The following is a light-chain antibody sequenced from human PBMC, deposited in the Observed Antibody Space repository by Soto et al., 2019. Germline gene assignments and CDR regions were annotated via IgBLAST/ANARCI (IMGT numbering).Light chain of an antibody. CDR2: GAS. V-gene: IGKV1-39*01. CDR1: ESISGY. CDR3: EHSYSTPWT. J-gene: IGKJ1*01. Sequence: IRLLHFPSAVSSPRGDRGPLTRWASESISGYLNWYQQKPGKAPKLLIYGASSLQSGVPSRFSGSGSGTDFTLTISSLLPEDFAPYYCEHSYSTPWTFGQGSKADIK.